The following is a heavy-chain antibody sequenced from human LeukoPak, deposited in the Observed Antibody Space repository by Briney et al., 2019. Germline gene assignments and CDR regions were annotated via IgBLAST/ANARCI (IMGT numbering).Heavy chain of an antibody. Sequence: SETLSLTCAVYGGSFSGYYWSWIRQPPGKGLEWIGEINHSGSTNYNPSLKSRVTISVDTSKNQFSLKLSSVTAADTAVYYCARGVGIQLWLNWGQGTLVTVPS. CDR1: GGSFSGYY. D-gene: IGHD5-18*01. CDR3: ARGVGIQLWLN. CDR2: INHSGST. J-gene: IGHJ4*02. V-gene: IGHV4-34*01.